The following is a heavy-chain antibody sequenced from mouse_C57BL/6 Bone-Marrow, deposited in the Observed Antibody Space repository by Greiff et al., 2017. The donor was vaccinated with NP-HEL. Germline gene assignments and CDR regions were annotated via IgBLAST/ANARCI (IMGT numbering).Heavy chain of an antibody. CDR2: IFPGSGST. CDR3: AREDHFYYYAMDY. Sequence: QVHVKQSGPELVKPGASVKISCKASGYTFPDYYINWVKQRPGQGLEWIGWIFPGSGSTYYNEKFKGKATLTVDKSSSTAYMLLSSLTSEDSAVYFCAREDHFYYYAMDYWGQGTSVTVSS. J-gene: IGHJ4*01. V-gene: IGHV1-75*01. CDR1: GYTFPDYY.